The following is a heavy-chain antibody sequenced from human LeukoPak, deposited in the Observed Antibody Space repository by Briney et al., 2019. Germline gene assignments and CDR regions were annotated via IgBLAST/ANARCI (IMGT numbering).Heavy chain of an antibody. V-gene: IGHV1-69*13. Sequence: SVKVSCKASGGTFSSYAISWVRQAPGQGLEWMGGIIPIFGTANYAQKFQGRVTITADESTSTAYMELSSLRSEDTAVYYCARCPIYGDYRYYYYYGMDVWGQGTTVTVSS. CDR1: GGTFSSYA. D-gene: IGHD4-17*01. CDR3: ARCPIYGDYRYYYYYGMDV. J-gene: IGHJ6*02. CDR2: IIPIFGTA.